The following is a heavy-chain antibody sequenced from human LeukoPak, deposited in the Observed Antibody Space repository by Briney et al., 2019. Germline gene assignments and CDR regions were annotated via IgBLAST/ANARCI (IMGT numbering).Heavy chain of an antibody. J-gene: IGHJ4*02. D-gene: IGHD3-9*01. Sequence: GGSLRLSCAASGFTFDDYAMHWVRQAPGKGLEWVSLISGDGGSTYYADSVKGRFTISRDNSKNSLYLQMNSLRAEDTALYYCAKDSATMDILTGYYLDYWGQGTLVTVSS. CDR3: AKDSATMDILTGYYLDY. CDR2: ISGDGGST. V-gene: IGHV3-43*02. CDR1: GFTFDDYA.